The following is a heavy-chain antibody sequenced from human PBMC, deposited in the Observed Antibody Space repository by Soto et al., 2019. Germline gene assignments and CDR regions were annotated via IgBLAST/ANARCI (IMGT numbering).Heavy chain of an antibody. V-gene: IGHV4-39*01. CDR3: TCIFSGGYGYGFYYYGMDV. Sequence: PSETLSLTCTVSGCSISSSSYYWGWIRQPPGKGLEWIGSIYYSGSTYYNLSLKSRVTISVDTSKSQFSLKLSSVTAADTAVYYCTCIFSGGYGYGFYYYGMDVWGQGTTVTVS. D-gene: IGHD5-18*01. CDR2: IYYSGST. J-gene: IGHJ6*02. CDR1: GCSISSSSYY.